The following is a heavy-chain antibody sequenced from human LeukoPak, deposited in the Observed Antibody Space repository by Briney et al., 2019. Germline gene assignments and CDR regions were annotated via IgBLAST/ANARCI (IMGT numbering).Heavy chain of an antibody. D-gene: IGHD3-22*01. CDR3: ARDTQDYYDSSGYPVL. CDR2: IIPILGIA. J-gene: IGHJ4*02. Sequence: ASVKVSCKASGGTFSSYTISWVRQAPGQGLEWMGRIIPILGIANYAQKFQGRVTITADKSTSTAYMELSSLRSEDTAAYYCARDTQDYYDSSGYPVLWGQGTLVTVSS. V-gene: IGHV1-69*04. CDR1: GGTFSSYT.